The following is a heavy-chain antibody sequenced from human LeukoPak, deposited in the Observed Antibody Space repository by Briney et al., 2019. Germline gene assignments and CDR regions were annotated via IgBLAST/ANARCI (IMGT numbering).Heavy chain of an antibody. Sequence: GGSLRLSCAASGFTVSSNYMSWVRQAPGKGLEWVSVIYSGGSTYYADSVKGRFTISRDNSKNTLYLQMNSLRAEDTAVYYCAKFYYSTYYDILTGYLFDYWGQGTLVTVSS. CDR2: IYSGGST. CDR1: GFTVSSNY. J-gene: IGHJ4*02. D-gene: IGHD3-9*01. CDR3: AKFYYSTYYDILTGYLFDY. V-gene: IGHV3-53*01.